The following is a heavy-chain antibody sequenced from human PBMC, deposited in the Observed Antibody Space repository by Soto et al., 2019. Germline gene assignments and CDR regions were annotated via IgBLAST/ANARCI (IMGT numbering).Heavy chain of an antibody. V-gene: IGHV3-23*01. CDR2: ISGVGGGT. CDR1: GFAFAGHA. J-gene: IGHJ6*02. D-gene: IGHD3-10*01. CDR3: AINQRGSSAHYYYGMDV. Sequence: GGSLRLSCAASGFAFAGHAVSWVRQGPGKGLEWVSAISGVGGGTYYADSVKGRFTISRDDSKKILYLQMNSLRAEDTAVYYCAINQRGSSAHYYYGMDVWGQGTTVTVSS.